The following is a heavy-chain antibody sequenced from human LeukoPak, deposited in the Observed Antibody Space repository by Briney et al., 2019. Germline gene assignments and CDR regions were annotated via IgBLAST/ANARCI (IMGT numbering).Heavy chain of an antibody. D-gene: IGHD5-18*01. V-gene: IGHV3-23*01. CDR3: AVGYSYGIPQATPRGFDY. CDR2: ISGSGSST. J-gene: IGHJ4*02. CDR1: GFTFSRSA. Sequence: GGSLRLSCAASGFTFSRSAMSWVRRAPGKGLECVSTISGSGSSTYYADSVKGRLTISRDNSKNTLYLQMNSLRDEDTAVYYCAVGYSYGIPQATPRGFDYWGQGTLVTVSS.